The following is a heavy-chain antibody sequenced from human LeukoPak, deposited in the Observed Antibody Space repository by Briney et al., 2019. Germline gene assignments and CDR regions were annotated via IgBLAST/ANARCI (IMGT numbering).Heavy chain of an antibody. CDR1: GYTFTSYD. J-gene: IGHJ4*02. D-gene: IGHD3-3*01. V-gene: IGHV1-8*01. CDR2: MNPNSGNT. CDR3: ARGPPQYDFWSGYSFFHFLGYDY. Sequence: ASVKVSCKASGYTFTSYDINWVRQATGQGLEWMGWMNPNSGNTGYAQKFRGRVTMTRNTSISTAYMELSSLRSEVTAVYYCARGPPQYDFWSGYSFFHFLGYDYWGQGTLVTVSS.